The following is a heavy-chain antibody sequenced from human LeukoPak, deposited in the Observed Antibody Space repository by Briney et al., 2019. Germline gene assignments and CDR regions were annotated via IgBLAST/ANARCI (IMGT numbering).Heavy chain of an antibody. CDR1: GGSISSYY. Sequence: PSETLSLTCTVSGGSISSYYWSWIRQPPGKGLEWIGYIYYSGTTNYNPSLKSRVTISVDTSKNQFSLKLSSVTAADTAVYYCARVSWFPGTSYYYMDVWGKGTTVTVSS. J-gene: IGHJ6*03. V-gene: IGHV4-59*01. D-gene: IGHD1-1*01. CDR2: IYYSGTT. CDR3: ARVSWFPGTSYYYMDV.